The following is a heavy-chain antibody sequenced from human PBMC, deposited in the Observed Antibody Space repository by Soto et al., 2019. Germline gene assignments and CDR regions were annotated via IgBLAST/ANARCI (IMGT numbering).Heavy chain of an antibody. CDR3: ARKGFLDWFVDF. J-gene: IGHJ4*02. V-gene: IGHV1-8*01. CDR1: GYTFSSYD. Sequence: QVQLVQSGAEVKKPGASVKVSCKASGYTFSSYDINWVRQAAGQGLEWMGWVNPNSGDTDYAQKFQGRVTMTRDTSISTAYMELSSLRSEDTAVYYCARKGFLDWFVDFWGQGPLVTVSS. D-gene: IGHD3-9*01. CDR2: VNPNSGDT.